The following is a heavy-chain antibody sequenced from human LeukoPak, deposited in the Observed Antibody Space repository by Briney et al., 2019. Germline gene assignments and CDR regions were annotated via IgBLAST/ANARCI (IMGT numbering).Heavy chain of an antibody. Sequence: GGSLRLSCAASGFTFSSYSMNWVRQAPGKGLEWVSSISSSSSYIYYADSVKGRFTISRDNAKNSLYLQMNSLRAEDTAVYYCAREHEYDGGYFDYWGQGTLVTVSS. D-gene: IGHD4-23*01. CDR2: ISSSSSYI. CDR1: GFTFSSYS. CDR3: AREHEYDGGYFDY. J-gene: IGHJ4*02. V-gene: IGHV3-21*01.